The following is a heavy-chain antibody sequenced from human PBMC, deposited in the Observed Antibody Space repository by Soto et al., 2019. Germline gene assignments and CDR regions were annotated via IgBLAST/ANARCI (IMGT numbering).Heavy chain of an antibody. CDR3: ARLSDCDGMDV. CDR2: IIPIFGTA. CDR1: GGTFSSYA. J-gene: IGHJ6*02. Sequence: QVQLVQSGAEVKKPGSSVKVSCKASGGTFSSYAISWVRQAPGQGLEWMGGIIPIFGTANYAQKFQGRVTITADESTSTADMEVSRVRSEGTAGGYCARLSDCDGMDVWGQGTTVTVSS. V-gene: IGHV1-69*12. D-gene: IGHD2-21*02.